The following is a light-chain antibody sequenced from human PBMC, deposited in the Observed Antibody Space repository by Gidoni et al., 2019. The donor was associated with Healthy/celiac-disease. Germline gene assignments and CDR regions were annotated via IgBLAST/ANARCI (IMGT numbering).Light chain of an antibody. Sequence: DIQMTQSPSTLSASVGDRVTITCRASQSISSWLAWFQQKPGKATKLLSYKASSLESGVPSRFSGSGSGTEFTLTISSLQPDDFATYYCQQYNSYSPISFGQGTKLEIK. CDR1: QSISSW. V-gene: IGKV1-5*03. CDR2: KAS. CDR3: QQYNSYSPIS. J-gene: IGKJ2*03.